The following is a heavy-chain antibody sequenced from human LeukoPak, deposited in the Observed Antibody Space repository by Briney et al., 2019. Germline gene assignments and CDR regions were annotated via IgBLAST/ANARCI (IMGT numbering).Heavy chain of an antibody. CDR3: TRHGLAYCGGDCSFDH. CDR2: IYYDGST. J-gene: IGHJ4*02. CDR1: GGSISSSTYY. D-gene: IGHD2-21*02. V-gene: IGHV4-39*01. Sequence: SETLSLTCTVSGGSISSSTYYWGWIRQPPGKGLEWIGSIYYDGSTNYNPSLKSRVTISVDTSKNQFSLKLASVIAADTVMYYCTRHGLAYCGGDCSFDHWGQGTLVTVSS.